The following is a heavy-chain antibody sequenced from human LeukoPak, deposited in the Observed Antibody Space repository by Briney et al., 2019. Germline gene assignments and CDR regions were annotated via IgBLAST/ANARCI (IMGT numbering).Heavy chain of an antibody. D-gene: IGHD2-2*01. Sequence: RGESLKISCKGSGYSFTSYWIGWVRQMPGKGLEWMGIIYPGDSDTRYSPSFQGQVTISADKSISTAYLQWSSLKASDTAMYYCARLTLFPAATPHGAFDIWGQGTMVTVSS. CDR1: GYSFTSYW. CDR2: IYPGDSDT. V-gene: IGHV5-51*01. J-gene: IGHJ3*02. CDR3: ARLTLFPAATPHGAFDI.